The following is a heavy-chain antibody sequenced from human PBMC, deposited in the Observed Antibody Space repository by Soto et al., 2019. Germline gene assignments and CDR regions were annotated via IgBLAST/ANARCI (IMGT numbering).Heavy chain of an antibody. CDR1: GYTFRDYG. CDR3: ARDQQWLVPVPLNVDF. V-gene: IGHV1-18*01. D-gene: IGHD6-19*01. Sequence: QVQLLQSGAEVKKPGASVKVSCRASGYTFRDYGISWVRQAPGQGLEWMGWISAFNGNTNYTKKFQDRVTVTTDTSTNTAYMELRSLRSGDTGVYYCARDQQWLVPVPLNVDFWGPGTQVIVS. J-gene: IGHJ4*02. CDR2: ISAFNGNT.